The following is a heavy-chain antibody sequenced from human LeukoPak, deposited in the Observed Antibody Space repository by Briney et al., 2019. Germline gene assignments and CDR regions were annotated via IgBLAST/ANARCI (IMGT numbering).Heavy chain of an antibody. Sequence: PGGSLRLSCAASGFTFSSYWMHWVRQAPGKGLVWVSLIKSDGRSTSYADSVKGRFTISRDNAKNTVYLQMNSLRAEDTAVYYCARENDYGDYGYWGQGTLVTVSS. V-gene: IGHV3-74*01. CDR1: GFTFSSYW. CDR3: ARENDYGDYGY. D-gene: IGHD4-17*01. CDR2: IKSDGRST. J-gene: IGHJ4*02.